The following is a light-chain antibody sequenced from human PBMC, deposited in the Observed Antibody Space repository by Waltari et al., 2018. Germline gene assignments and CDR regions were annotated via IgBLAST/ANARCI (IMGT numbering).Light chain of an antibody. CDR1: QSVSSN. V-gene: IGKV3-15*01. CDR3: EQYNNWPPWT. J-gene: IGKJ1*01. CDR2: GAS. Sequence: ETVMTQSPATLSVSPGDRATLSCRASQSVSSNLAWYQQKPGQAPRLLIYGASTRATGIPDRFSGSGSGTEFTLTISSLQSEDSAVYYCEQYNNWPPWTFGQGTKVEIK.